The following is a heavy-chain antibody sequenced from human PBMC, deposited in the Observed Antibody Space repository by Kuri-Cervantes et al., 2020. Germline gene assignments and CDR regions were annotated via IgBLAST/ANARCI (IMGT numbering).Heavy chain of an antibody. J-gene: IGHJ4*02. V-gene: IGHV4-61*01. CDR1: GYSISSSYY. D-gene: IGHD6-19*01. CDR2: ISYSGST. CDR3: VRDRGSGWYGLDY. Sequence: SQTLSLTCAVSGYSISSSYYWNWIRQPPGKGLEWIGYISYSGSTTYNPSLKSRVTISVDTSKNQFSLKLSSVTAADTAVYYCVRDRGSGWYGLDYWGQGTLVTVSS.